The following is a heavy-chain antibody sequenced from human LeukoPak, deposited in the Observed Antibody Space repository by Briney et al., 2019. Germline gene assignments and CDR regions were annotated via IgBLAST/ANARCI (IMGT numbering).Heavy chain of an antibody. CDR2: IYYSGST. CDR1: GGSISSYY. CDR3: ARGASSSWYWYFDY. D-gene: IGHD6-13*01. Sequence: SETLSLTCTVSGGSISSYYWSWIRQPPGKGLEWSGYIYYSGSTNYNPSLKSRVTISVDTSKNQFSLQLSSVTAADTAVYYCARGASSSWYWYFDYWGQGTLVTVSS. V-gene: IGHV4-59*01. J-gene: IGHJ4*02.